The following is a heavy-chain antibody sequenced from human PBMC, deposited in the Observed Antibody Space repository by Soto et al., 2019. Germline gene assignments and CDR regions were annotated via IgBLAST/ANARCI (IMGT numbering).Heavy chain of an antibody. Sequence: PGGSLRLSCAASGFTFCSYGMHWVRQAPGKGLEWVAVISYDGSNKYYADSVKGRFTISRDNSKNTLYLQMNSLRAEDTAVYYCAKDWGVLRYFDWLSHGAFDIWGQGTMVT. J-gene: IGHJ3*02. V-gene: IGHV3-30*18. CDR1: GFTFCSYG. CDR2: ISYDGSNK. D-gene: IGHD3-9*01. CDR3: AKDWGVLRYFDWLSHGAFDI.